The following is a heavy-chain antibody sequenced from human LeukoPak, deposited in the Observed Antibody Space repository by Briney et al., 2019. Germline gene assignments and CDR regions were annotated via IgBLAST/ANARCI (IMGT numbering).Heavy chain of an antibody. Sequence: GGSLRLSCAASGFTFSNYGMHWVRQAPGKGLVWVAVIWSDGSNKYYAGSVKGRFTISRDNAKKSLYLQMNSLRAEDTAAYYCASGLNMVTVPFDYWGQGTLVTVSS. V-gene: IGHV3-33*03. J-gene: IGHJ4*02. CDR2: IWSDGSNK. CDR1: GFTFSNYG. D-gene: IGHD2-21*02. CDR3: ASGLNMVTVPFDY.